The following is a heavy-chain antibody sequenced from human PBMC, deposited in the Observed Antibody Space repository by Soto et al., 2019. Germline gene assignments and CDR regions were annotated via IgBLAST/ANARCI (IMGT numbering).Heavy chain of an antibody. J-gene: IGHJ4*02. CDR2: IYHSGST. Sequence: SETLSLTCTDSGCSISSGGYSWSWIRQPPGKGLEWIGYIYHSGSTYYNPSLKSRVTISVDRSKNQFSLKLSSVTAAGTAVYYCAREGYGDYMDYWGQGTLVTVSS. D-gene: IGHD4-17*01. V-gene: IGHV4-30-2*01. CDR3: AREGYGDYMDY. CDR1: GCSISSGGYS.